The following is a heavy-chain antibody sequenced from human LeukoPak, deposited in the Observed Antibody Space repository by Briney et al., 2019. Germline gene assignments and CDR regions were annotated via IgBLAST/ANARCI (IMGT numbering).Heavy chain of an antibody. D-gene: IGHD3-10*01. Sequence: SETLSLTCAVYGGSFSSYYWSWIRQPPGKGLEWIGEINHSGSTNYNPSLESRVTISVDTSKNQFSLKLSSVTAADTAVYYCATDHGSGSYYRANPNPSDYWGQGTLLTASS. V-gene: IGHV4-34*01. CDR3: ATDHGSGSYYRANPNPSDY. CDR1: GGSFSSYY. J-gene: IGHJ4*02. CDR2: INHSGST.